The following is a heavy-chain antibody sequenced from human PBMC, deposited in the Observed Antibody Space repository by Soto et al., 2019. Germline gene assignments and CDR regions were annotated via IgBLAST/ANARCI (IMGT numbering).Heavy chain of an antibody. Sequence: EVQLVESGGGFVKPGGSLRLPCTASGFTFNDAWMNWVRQGPGKGLEWVARIKHKADGETTDYAAPVKGRFTISRDDSKNTVSLQMDSLRTEDTAVYYCTTDLYSSSAWANDYWGQGTLVTVSS. V-gene: IGHV3-15*07. J-gene: IGHJ4*02. CDR3: TTDLYSSSAWANDY. CDR2: IKHKADGETT. D-gene: IGHD6-19*01. CDR1: GFTFNDAW.